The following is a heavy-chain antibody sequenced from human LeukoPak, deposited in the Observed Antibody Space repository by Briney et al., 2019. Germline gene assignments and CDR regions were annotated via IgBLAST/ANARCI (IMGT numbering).Heavy chain of an antibody. D-gene: IGHD3-10*01. CDR2: INSSGCST. V-gene: IGHV1-46*01. CDR1: VYTLTSYY. CDR3: ARDKAVRYFAY. J-gene: IGHJ4*02. Sequence: ASVKVSCKGPVYTLTSYYMHWVRQAPGHGLEWMGIINSSGCSTSYAHKFQGRVTMTRDTSTSTGYMELSSLRSEDTAVYYCARDKAVRYFAYWGQGTLVTVSS.